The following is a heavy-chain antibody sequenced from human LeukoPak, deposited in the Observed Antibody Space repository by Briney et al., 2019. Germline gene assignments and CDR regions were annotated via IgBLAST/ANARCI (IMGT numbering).Heavy chain of an antibody. V-gene: IGHV1-46*01. CDR3: ATGAYYYDSSGYSSYYYYMDV. Sequence: ASVKVSCKASGYTFTSYYMHWVRQAPGQGLEWMGIINPSGGSTSYAQKFQGRVTMTEDTSTDTAYMELSSLRSEDTAVYYCATGAYYYDSSGYSSYYYYMDVWGKGTTVTVSS. J-gene: IGHJ6*03. D-gene: IGHD3-22*01. CDR1: GYTFTSYY. CDR2: INPSGGST.